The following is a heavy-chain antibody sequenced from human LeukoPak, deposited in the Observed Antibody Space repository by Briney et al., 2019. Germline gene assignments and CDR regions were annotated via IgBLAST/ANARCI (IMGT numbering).Heavy chain of an antibody. CDR1: GFTFSSYW. CDR3: ARCPSIAQYYYYYYYMDV. V-gene: IGHV3-7*01. Sequence: GGSLRLSCAASGFTFSSYWMSWVRQAPGKGLEWVANIKQDGSEKYYVDSVKGRFTISRDNAKNSLYLQMNSLRAEDTAVYHCARCPSIAQYYYYYYYMDVWGKGTTVTVSS. CDR2: IKQDGSEK. D-gene: IGHD6-6*01. J-gene: IGHJ6*03.